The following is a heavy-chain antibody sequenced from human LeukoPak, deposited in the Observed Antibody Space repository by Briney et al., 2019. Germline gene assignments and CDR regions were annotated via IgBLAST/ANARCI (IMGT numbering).Heavy chain of an antibody. D-gene: IGHD3-3*01. J-gene: IGHJ6*04. CDR2: ISSSSSYI. CDR1: GFTFTSYT. CDR3: ARDYSPPKQDYDALDV. V-gene: IGHV3-21*01. Sequence: TTGGSLRLSCAASGFTFTSYTMDWVRLAPGKGLEWVSSISSSSSYIYYADSVKGRFTISRDNSKNSLYLQMNRLRAEDTAVYYCARDYSPPKQDYDALDVWGKGTTVTVSS.